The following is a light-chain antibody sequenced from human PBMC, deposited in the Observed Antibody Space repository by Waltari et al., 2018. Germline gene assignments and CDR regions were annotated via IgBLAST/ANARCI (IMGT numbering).Light chain of an antibody. V-gene: IGKV3-11*01. J-gene: IGKJ2*01. CDR2: DAS. CDR3: QQRSSWTPHT. Sequence: EIVLTQSPATLSLPPGETATLPCRASQSVGTYLAWYQQKPGQAPRLLIYDASNRATGIPARFRGSGSGTDFTLTISSLEAEDFAVYYCQQRSSWTPHTFGQGARLEIK. CDR1: QSVGTY.